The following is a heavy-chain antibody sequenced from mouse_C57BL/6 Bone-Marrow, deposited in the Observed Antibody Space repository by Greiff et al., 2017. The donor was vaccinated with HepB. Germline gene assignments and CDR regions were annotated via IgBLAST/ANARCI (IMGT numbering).Heavy chain of an antibody. V-gene: IGHV1-82*01. Sequence: VMLVESGPELVKPGASVKISCKASGYAFSSSWMNWVKQRPGKGLEWIGRIYPGDGDTNYNGKFKGKATLTADKSSSTAYMQLSSLTSEDSAVYFCASYSNYYYAMDYWGQGTSVTVSS. CDR2: IYPGDGDT. D-gene: IGHD2-5*01. CDR1: GYAFSSSW. J-gene: IGHJ4*01. CDR3: ASYSNYYYAMDY.